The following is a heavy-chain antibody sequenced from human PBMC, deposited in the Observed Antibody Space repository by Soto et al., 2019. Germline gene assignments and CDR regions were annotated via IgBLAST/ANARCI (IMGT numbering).Heavy chain of an antibody. CDR3: ARDRGYSNYVGWFDP. V-gene: IGHV3-74*01. J-gene: IGHJ5*02. CDR2: INSDGSST. CDR1: GFTFNRRW. Sequence: GGSLRLSCAASGFTFNRRWMHWVRQAPGMGLVWVSRINSDGSSTNYADSLKGRFTISRDNAKNTLYLQMNSLRAEDTAVYYCARDRGYSNYVGWFDPWGQGTLVTVSS. D-gene: IGHD4-4*01.